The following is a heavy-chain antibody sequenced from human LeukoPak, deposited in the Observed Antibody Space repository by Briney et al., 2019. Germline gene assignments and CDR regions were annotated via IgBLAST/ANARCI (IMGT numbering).Heavy chain of an antibody. Sequence: PSETLSLTCTVSGYSISSGYYWGWIRQPPGKGLEWIGYIYYSGSTNYNPSLKSRVTISVDTSKNQFSLKLSSVTAADTAVYYCARSPAWGDGSGYQDYWGQGTLVTVSS. CDR1: GYSISSGYY. D-gene: IGHD6-25*01. CDR2: IYYSGST. CDR3: ARSPAWGDGSGYQDY. V-gene: IGHV4-38-2*02. J-gene: IGHJ4*02.